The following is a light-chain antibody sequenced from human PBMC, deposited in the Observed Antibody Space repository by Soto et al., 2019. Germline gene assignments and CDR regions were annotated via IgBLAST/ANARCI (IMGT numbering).Light chain of an antibody. CDR1: QSISSY. Sequence: DIQMTQSPSSLSASVGDRVTITCRASQSISSYLNWYQQKPGKAPKLLIYAASSLQSGVPSRFSGSGSRTYFNITIRSLHPEDFATYYCQQSYSTPQTFGQGTKLEIK. CDR2: AAS. V-gene: IGKV1-39*01. J-gene: IGKJ2*01. CDR3: QQSYSTPQT.